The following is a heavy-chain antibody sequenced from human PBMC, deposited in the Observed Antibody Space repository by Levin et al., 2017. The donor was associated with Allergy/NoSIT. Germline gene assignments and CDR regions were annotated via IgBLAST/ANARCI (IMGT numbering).Heavy chain of an antibody. CDR1: GFLFSSYG. CDR3: ARSDTMIQGVIALDY. CDR2: MWYDGSTK. V-gene: IGHV3-33*01. J-gene: IGHJ4*02. Sequence: GGSLRLSCAASGFLFSSYGMHWVRQAPGKGLEWVAVMWYDGSTKYFADSVKGRFTISGDTSKNTLHLHLNSLRAEDTAVYYCARSDTMIQGVIALDYWGQGTLVTVSS. D-gene: IGHD3-10*01.